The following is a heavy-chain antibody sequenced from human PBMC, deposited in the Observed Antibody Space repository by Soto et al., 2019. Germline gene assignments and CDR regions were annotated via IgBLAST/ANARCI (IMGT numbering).Heavy chain of an antibody. D-gene: IGHD6-13*01. CDR1: GYVFNHYA. J-gene: IGHJ4*02. Sequence: QVQLVQSGAEVKRPGASLKVSCKASGYVFNHYAINWVRQAPGQVLEWMGWLAPFNGKTSSLQKLQDRMSMTIDTATSTAYLELNSLTSDAAGFYFCVREGGSSTYYPRELDYWGQGTKVTVSS. CDR2: LAPFNGKT. V-gene: IGHV1-18*04. CDR3: VREGGSSTYYPRELDY.